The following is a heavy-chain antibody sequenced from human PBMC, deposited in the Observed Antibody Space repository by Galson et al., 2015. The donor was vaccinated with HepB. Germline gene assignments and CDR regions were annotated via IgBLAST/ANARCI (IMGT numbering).Heavy chain of an antibody. CDR1: EYSFTSYW. CDR2: IDPSDSYT. J-gene: IGHJ4*02. V-gene: IGHV5-10-1*01. CDR3: ATYYYDSSGYSLFDY. D-gene: IGHD3-22*01. Sequence: QSGAEVKKPGESLRISCKGSEYSFTSYWISWVRQMPGKGLEWMGRIDPSDSYTKYSPSFQGHVTISADKSISTAYLQWSSLKASDTAMYYCATYYYDSSGYSLFDYWGQGTLVTVSS.